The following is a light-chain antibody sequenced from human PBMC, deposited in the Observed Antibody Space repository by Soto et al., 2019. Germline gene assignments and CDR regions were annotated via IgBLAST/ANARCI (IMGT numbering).Light chain of an antibody. CDR3: QQRSSWPSFT. Sequence: EIVLTQSPATLSLSPGERATLSCRASQSVSSYLAWYQQKPGQAPRLLIYDASNRATGIPARFSGSGSGTDFTLTISSLEPEDFAVYYCQQRSSWPSFTFGPGTKVDIK. CDR2: DAS. CDR1: QSVSSY. J-gene: IGKJ3*01. V-gene: IGKV3-11*01.